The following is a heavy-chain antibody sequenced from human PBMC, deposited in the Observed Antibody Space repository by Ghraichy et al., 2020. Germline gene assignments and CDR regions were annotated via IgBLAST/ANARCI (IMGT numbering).Heavy chain of an antibody. CDR2: IDWDDDK. J-gene: IGHJ6*02. D-gene: IGHD2-2*01. CDR3: ARIMRGYCRSTSCYGYYYYGMDV. Sequence: SGPTLVEPTQTLTLTCTFSGFSLSTSGMCVSWIRQPPGKALEWLTRIDWDDDKYYSTSLKTRLTISKDTSKNQVVLTMTNMDPVDTATYYCARIMRGYCRSTSCYGYYYYGMDVWGQGTTVTVSS. CDR1: GFSLSTSGMC. V-gene: IGHV2-70*11.